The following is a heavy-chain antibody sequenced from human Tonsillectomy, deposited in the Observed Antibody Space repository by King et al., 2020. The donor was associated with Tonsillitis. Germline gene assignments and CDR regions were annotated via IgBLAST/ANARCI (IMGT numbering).Heavy chain of an antibody. CDR2: MYNSGST. CDR1: GDSMTSGNYY. V-gene: IGHV4-39*07. J-gene: IGHJ4*02. CDR3: TRRSVGGMGAYYFTY. Sequence: LQLQESGPGLVKPSETLSLTCSVSGDSMTSGNYYWGWIRQPPGKGLEWIGSMYNSGSTHYNTSLKSRVAISVDTSKNQFSLKLSSVTAAEPAVYYCTRRSVGGMGAYYFTYWGQGARVTISS. D-gene: IGHD3-16*01.